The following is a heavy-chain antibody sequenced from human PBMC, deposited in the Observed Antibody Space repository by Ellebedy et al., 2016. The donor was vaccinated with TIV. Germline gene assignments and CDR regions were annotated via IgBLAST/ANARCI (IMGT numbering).Heavy chain of an antibody. Sequence: GGSLRLSXAASGFTFSSYWMSWVRQAPGKGLEWVANIKQDGSEKYYVDSVKGRFTISRDNSKNTLYLQMNSLRAEDTAVYYCAKGATVLLWFGEFDYWGQGTLVTVSS. CDR3: AKGATVLLWFGEFDY. CDR2: IKQDGSEK. V-gene: IGHV3-7*01. J-gene: IGHJ4*02. D-gene: IGHD3-10*01. CDR1: GFTFSSYW.